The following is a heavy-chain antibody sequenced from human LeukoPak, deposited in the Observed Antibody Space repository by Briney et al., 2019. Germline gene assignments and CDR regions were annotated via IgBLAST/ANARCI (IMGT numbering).Heavy chain of an antibody. Sequence: GGSLRLSCAASGFTFSSYAMHWVRQAPGKGLEWVAVISYDGSNKYYADSVKGRFTISRDNSKNTLYLQMNSLRAEDTAVYYCARDSYDSSGPYVDYWAREPWSPSPQ. J-gene: IGHJ4*02. CDR2: ISYDGSNK. CDR1: GFTFSSYA. D-gene: IGHD3-22*01. CDR3: ARDSYDSSGPYVDY. V-gene: IGHV3-30-3*01.